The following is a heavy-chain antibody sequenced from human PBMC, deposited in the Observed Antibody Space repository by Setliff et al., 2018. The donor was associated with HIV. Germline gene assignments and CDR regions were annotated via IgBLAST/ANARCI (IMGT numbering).Heavy chain of an antibody. J-gene: IGHJ3*02. D-gene: IGHD2-21*01. V-gene: IGHV3-74*01. CDR1: GFTFSSYW. Sequence: PGGSLRLSCAASGFTFSSYWMHWVRQAPGKGLVWVSRINSDGSSTTYADSVKGRFTISRDNAKNTLYLQMNSLRAEDTAVYYCAKHFLLWSNAFHIWGQGAMVTVSS. CDR2: INSDGSST. CDR3: AKHFLLWSNAFHI.